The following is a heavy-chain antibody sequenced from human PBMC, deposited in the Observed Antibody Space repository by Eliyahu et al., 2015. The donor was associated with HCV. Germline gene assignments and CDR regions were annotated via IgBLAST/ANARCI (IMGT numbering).Heavy chain of an antibody. CDR2: IFYSGST. D-gene: IGHD6-19*01. CDR1: GGSIRSGDYY. Sequence: QVQLQESGPGLVKPSQTLSLTCPVSGGSIRSGDYYWGWIRQPPGKGLEWIGYIFYSGSTHYNPSLKSRVTISVDTSLNQFSLKLSSVTAADTAVYYCARTYNSGWYYFDYWGQGTLVTVSS. V-gene: IGHV4-30-4*01. CDR3: ARTYNSGWYYFDY. J-gene: IGHJ4*02.